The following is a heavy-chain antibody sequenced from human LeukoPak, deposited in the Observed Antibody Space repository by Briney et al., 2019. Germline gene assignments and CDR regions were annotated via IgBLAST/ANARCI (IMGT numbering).Heavy chain of an antibody. V-gene: IGHV3-30-3*01. J-gene: IGHJ6*02. CDR1: GFTFNSYA. CDR3: ARSYYGFWTYYDMDV. D-gene: IGHD3-3*01. Sequence: GGSLRLSCAASGFTFNSYAMHWVRQAPGKGLEWVTIVSYDGSNKYYADSVKGRFTISRDNSKNTLYLQMNSLRADDTAVYYCARSYYGFWTYYDMDVWGQGTTVTVSS. CDR2: VSYDGSNK.